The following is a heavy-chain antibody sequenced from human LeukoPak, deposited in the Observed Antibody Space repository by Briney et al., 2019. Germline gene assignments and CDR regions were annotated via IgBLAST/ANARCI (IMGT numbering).Heavy chain of an antibody. D-gene: IGHD3-16*01. Sequence: GRSLRLSCAASGFTFSTFGMHWVRRARGKGREWVAGIWNDGSKRFYADSVKGRFTTPRDNSKNTPHLQMNSPRAEDTAVYYCARDPLGGDYWGQGTLVTVSS. CDR1: GFTFSTFG. CDR2: IWNDGSKR. CDR3: ARDPLGGDY. J-gene: IGHJ4*02. V-gene: IGHV3-33*01.